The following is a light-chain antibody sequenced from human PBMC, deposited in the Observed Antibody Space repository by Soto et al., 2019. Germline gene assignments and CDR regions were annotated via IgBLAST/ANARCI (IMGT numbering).Light chain of an antibody. Sequence: AIRVTRSPSSLSAATGDRVTITCRAGQGISSYLAWYQQKPGKAPKLLIYAASTLQSRVPSRFSGSGSGTDFTVTISCLQSEDFATYYCQQYYSYPRTFGQ. CDR1: QGISSY. J-gene: IGKJ1*01. CDR2: AAS. CDR3: QQYYSYPRT. V-gene: IGKV1-8*01.